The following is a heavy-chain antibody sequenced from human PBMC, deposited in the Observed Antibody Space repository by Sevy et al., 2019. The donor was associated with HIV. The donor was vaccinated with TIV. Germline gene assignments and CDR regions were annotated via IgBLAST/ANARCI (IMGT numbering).Heavy chain of an antibody. D-gene: IGHD3-10*01. V-gene: IGHV3-30*03. CDR1: GFTFRNFG. CDR2: VSYDGSSK. CDR3: APGGSGDYYYYGVDV. J-gene: IGHJ6*02. Sequence: GGSLRLSCVGSGFTFRNFGVHWLRLAPGKGLEWLSVVSYDGSSKDYVDSVKGRFIVSRDNSKNPLYLQMNSLRTEDTAVYYCAPGGSGDYYYYGVDVWGQGTTVTVSS.